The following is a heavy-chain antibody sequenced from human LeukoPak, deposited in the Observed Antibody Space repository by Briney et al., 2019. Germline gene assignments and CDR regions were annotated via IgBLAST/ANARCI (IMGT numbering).Heavy chain of an antibody. J-gene: IGHJ6*02. CDR2: INAGNGNT. Sequence: VASVKVSCKASGYTFTSYDINWVRQATGQGLEWMGWINAGNGNTKYSQKFQGRVTITRDTSASTAYMELSSLRSEDTAVYYCAREYCSSTSCYFSPRVRRYGMDVWGQGTTVTVSS. CDR3: AREYCSSTSCYFSPRVRRYGMDV. V-gene: IGHV1-3*01. D-gene: IGHD2-2*01. CDR1: GYTFTSYD.